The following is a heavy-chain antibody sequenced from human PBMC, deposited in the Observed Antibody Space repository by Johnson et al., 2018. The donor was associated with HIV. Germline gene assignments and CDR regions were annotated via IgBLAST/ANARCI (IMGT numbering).Heavy chain of an antibody. CDR3: AKGQVARGAFDI. CDR2: IWYDGSTD. CDR1: EFTFKDYY. V-gene: IGHV3-33*06. Sequence: QVQLVESGGGSVKPGGSLRLSCAASEFTFKDYYMNWIRQAPGKGLEWVSVIWYDGSTDYYADSVKGRFTISRDNSKNTLYLHMNSLRVEDTAVYYCAKGQVARGAFDIWGQGTMVTVSS. J-gene: IGHJ3*02.